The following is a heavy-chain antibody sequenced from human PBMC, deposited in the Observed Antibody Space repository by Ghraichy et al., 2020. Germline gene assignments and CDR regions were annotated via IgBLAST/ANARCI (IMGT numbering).Heavy chain of an antibody. D-gene: IGHD1-1*01. J-gene: IGHJ5*02. CDR2: FHHTGST. Sequence: SETLSLTCTVSGFSIGSHYFWGWIRQTPGEGLEWIATFHHTGSTFYNPSLKSRVTISLDTAKNQFFLRLMSVTAADTAIYYCVRDCVWSAGTWNDNWFDPWGPGTLVTVSS. V-gene: IGHV4-38-2*02. CDR3: VRDCVWSAGTWNDNWFDP. CDR1: GFSIGSHYF.